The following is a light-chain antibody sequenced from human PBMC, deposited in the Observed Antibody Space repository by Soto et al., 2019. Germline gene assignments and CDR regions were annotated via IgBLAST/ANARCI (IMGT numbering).Light chain of an antibody. V-gene: IGKV3-15*01. CDR3: QQYNDWLT. J-gene: IGKJ4*01. CDR2: GAS. CDR1: QSVSST. Sequence: EIVMTQSPDTLSVSPGERATLFCRASQSVSSTVAWYQQRPGQAPRLLIYGASTRATGIPARFSGSGSGTEFTLTISSLQSEDFAVYYCQQYNDWLTFDGGTKVEIK.